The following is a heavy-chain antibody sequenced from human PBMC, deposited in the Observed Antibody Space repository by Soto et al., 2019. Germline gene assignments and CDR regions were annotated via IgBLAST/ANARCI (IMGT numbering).Heavy chain of an antibody. V-gene: IGHV3-7*01. CDR3: ARDCSGGDCYY. D-gene: IGHD2-21*02. Sequence: EVQLVESGGGLVQPGGSLKLSCAASGFSLSYYWMSWVRQAPGKGLEWVAKIKEDGSEKYYVDSVKGRFTISRDNAKNSVYLQMNSLRVEDTAVYYCARDCSGGDCYYWGQGTLVTVSS. CDR1: GFSLSYYW. CDR2: IKEDGSEK. J-gene: IGHJ4*02.